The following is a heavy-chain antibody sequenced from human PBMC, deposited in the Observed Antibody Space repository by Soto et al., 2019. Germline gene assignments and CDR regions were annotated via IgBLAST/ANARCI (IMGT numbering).Heavy chain of an antibody. Sequence: ASVKVSCKAPGYTFTSYGISWVRQAPGQGLEWMGLISAYNCNTNYAQKLQGRVTMTTDTSTSTAYMELRSLRSDDTAVYYCAREHGDYYYYGMDVWGQGTTVTVSS. CDR1: GYTFTSYG. D-gene: IGHD4-17*01. CDR3: AREHGDYYYYGMDV. CDR2: ISAYNCNT. V-gene: IGHV1-18*01. J-gene: IGHJ6*02.